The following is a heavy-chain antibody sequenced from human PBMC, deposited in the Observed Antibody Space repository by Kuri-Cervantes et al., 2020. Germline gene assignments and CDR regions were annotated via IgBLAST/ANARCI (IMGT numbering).Heavy chain of an antibody. CDR3: GGNHSGSYFREGGEFDY. CDR1: GFTFSSYG. V-gene: IGHV3-30*02. CDR2: IRYDGSNK. D-gene: IGHD1-26*01. J-gene: IGHJ4*02. Sequence: GGSLRLSCAASGFTFSSYGMHWVRQAPGKGLEWVAFIRYDGSNKYYADSVKGRFTISRDNSKNTLYLQMNSPGAEDTALYYCGGNHSGSYFREGGEFDYWGQGTLVTVSS.